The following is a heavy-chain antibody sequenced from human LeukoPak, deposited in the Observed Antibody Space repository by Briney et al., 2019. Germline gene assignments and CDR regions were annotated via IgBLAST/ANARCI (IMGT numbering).Heavy chain of an antibody. D-gene: IGHD3-22*01. J-gene: IGHJ4*02. CDR1: GDSVSSNSAA. CDR3: ASNHYDSSGYYHTDY. V-gene: IGHV6-1*01. CDR2: TYYRSKWFN. Sequence: SQTLSLTCAISGDSVSSNSAAWNWIRQSPSRGLEWLGRTYYRSKWFNDYAVSVKGRITINPDTSKNQFSLQLNSVAPEDTAVYYCASNHYDSSGYYHTDYWGQGTLVTVSS.